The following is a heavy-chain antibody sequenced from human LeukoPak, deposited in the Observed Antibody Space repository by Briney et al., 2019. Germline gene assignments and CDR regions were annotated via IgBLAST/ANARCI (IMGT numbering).Heavy chain of an antibody. Sequence: GGSLRLSCAASGFTFDDYAMHWVRQAPGKGLEWVSGISWNSGSIGYADSVKGRFTISRDNAKNSLYLQMNSLRAEDTAVYYCARDRHYYDSSGYGDYWGQGTLVTVSS. D-gene: IGHD3-22*01. CDR1: GFTFDDYA. CDR3: ARDRHYYDSSGYGDY. J-gene: IGHJ4*02. CDR2: ISWNSGSI. V-gene: IGHV3-9*01.